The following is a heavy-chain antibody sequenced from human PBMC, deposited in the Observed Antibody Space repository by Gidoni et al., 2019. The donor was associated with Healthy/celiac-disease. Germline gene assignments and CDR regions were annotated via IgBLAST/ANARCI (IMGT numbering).Heavy chain of an antibody. CDR1: GFTFSSYG. D-gene: IGHD3-10*01. CDR3: ARDPRPGPPLLWFGELPGDY. Sequence: QVQLVESGGGVVQPGRSLRLSCAASGFTFSSYGMHWVRQAPGKGLEWVAVIWYDGSNKYYADSVKGRFTISRDNSKNTLYLQMNSLRAEDTAVYYCARDPRPGPPLLWFGELPGDYWGQGTLVTVSS. CDR2: IWYDGSNK. J-gene: IGHJ4*02. V-gene: IGHV3-33*01.